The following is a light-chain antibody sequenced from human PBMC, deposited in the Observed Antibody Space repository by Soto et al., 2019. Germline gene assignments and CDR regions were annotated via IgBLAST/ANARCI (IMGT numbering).Light chain of an antibody. J-gene: IGKJ2*01. CDR2: GAS. V-gene: IGKV3-15*01. Sequence: EIVLTQSPATLSVSQGKRVTLSCRASHSVDKHLHWYQQKLGQAPSLLIYGASTRATGIPARFSGSGAGTEFTLTIDSLQSEDFAVYYCQQSHNWYTFGQGTKVDIK. CDR1: HSVDKH. CDR3: QQSHNWYT.